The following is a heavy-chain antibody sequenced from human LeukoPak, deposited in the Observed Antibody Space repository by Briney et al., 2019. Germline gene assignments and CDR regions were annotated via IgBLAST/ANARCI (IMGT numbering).Heavy chain of an antibody. Sequence: AGSLRLSCTASGFTFGDYAMSWFRQAPGKGLEWVSGINWNGGSTGYADSVKGRFTISRDNAKNSLYLQMNSLRAEDTALYYCARDRASWGYSYGYGAWFDPWGQGTLVTVSS. CDR2: INWNGGST. D-gene: IGHD5-18*01. CDR3: ARDRASWGYSYGYGAWFDP. V-gene: IGHV3-20*04. J-gene: IGHJ5*02. CDR1: GFTFGDYA.